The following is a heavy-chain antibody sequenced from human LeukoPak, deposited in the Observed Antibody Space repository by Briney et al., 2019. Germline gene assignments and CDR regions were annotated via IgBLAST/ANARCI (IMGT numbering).Heavy chain of an antibody. J-gene: IGHJ4*02. CDR3: ARGPGGGYDSYFDY. V-gene: IGHV4-34*01. CDR1: GGSFSGYY. CDR2: INHSGST. D-gene: IGHD5-12*01. Sequence: SETLSLTCAVYGGSFSGYYWSWIRQPPGKGLEWIGEINHSGSTNYNPSLKSRVTISVDTSKNQFSLKLSSVTAADTAVYYCARGPGGGYDSYFDYWGKGTLVTVSS.